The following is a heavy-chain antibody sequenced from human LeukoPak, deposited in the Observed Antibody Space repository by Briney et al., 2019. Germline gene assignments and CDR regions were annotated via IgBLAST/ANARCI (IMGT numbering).Heavy chain of an antibody. CDR3: ARMYYDFWSGIRDDYYYYMDF. V-gene: IGHV3-64*01. CDR1: GFTFSSYA. CDR2: ISSNGGST. J-gene: IGHJ6*03. Sequence: PGGSLRLSCAASGFTFSSYAMHWVRQAPGKGLEYVSAISSNGGSTYYANSVKGRFTISRDNSKNTLYLQMGSLRAEDMAVYYCARMYYDFWSGIRDDYYYYMDFWGKGTTVTVSS. D-gene: IGHD3-3*01.